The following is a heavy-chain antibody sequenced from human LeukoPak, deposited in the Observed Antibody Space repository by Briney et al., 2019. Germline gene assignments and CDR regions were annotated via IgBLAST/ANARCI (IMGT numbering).Heavy chain of an antibody. CDR2: IYYSGST. V-gene: IGHV4-30-4*01. D-gene: IGHD2-2*01. Sequence: PSETLSPTCTVSGGSISSGDYYWSWIRQPPGKGLEWIGYIYYSGSTYYNPSLKSRVTISVDTSKNQFSLKLSSVTAADTAVYYCARVYCSSTSCLFGYWGQGTLVTVSS. J-gene: IGHJ4*02. CDR3: ARVYCSSTSCLFGY. CDR1: GGSISSGDYY.